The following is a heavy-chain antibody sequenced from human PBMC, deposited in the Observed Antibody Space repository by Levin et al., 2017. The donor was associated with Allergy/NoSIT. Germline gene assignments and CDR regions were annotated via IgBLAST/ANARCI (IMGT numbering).Heavy chain of an antibody. J-gene: IGHJ3*02. Sequence: RSGGSLRLSCAASGLTFRDSNMHWVRRASGKGLEWVGRIRSKANNYATAYSASVKGRFTVSRDDSTNTAYLQMNSLKTEDTAVYYCTRIDGDAGYALDIWGQGTMVTVSS. CDR3: TRIDGDAGYALDI. D-gene: IGHD3-9*01. CDR1: GLTFRDSN. CDR2: IRSKANNYAT. V-gene: IGHV3-73*01.